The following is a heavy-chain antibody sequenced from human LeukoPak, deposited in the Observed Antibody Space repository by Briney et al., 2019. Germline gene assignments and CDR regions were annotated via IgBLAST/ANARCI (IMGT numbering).Heavy chain of an antibody. J-gene: IGHJ4*02. Sequence: SVKVSCKASGGTFSSYAISWVRQAPGQGLEWMGRIIPIFGTANYAQKFQGGVTITTDESTSTAYMELSSLRSEDTAVYYCARDSGDIVVVPAGLDYWGQGTLVTVSS. CDR3: ARDSGDIVVVPAGLDY. D-gene: IGHD2-2*01. CDR2: IIPIFGTA. CDR1: GGTFSSYA. V-gene: IGHV1-69*05.